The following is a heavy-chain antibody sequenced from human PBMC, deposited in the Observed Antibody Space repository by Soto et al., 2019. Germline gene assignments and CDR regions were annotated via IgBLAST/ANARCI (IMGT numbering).Heavy chain of an antibody. CDR3: ARGGTIFGVVIPHFDY. D-gene: IGHD3-3*01. CDR1: GYTFTSYD. V-gene: IGHV1-8*01. Sequence: QVQLVQSGAEVKKPGASVKVSCKASGYTFTSYDINWVRQATGQGLEWMGWMNPNSGNTGYAQKFQGRVSVTRNTSISTAYMELSSLRSEDTAVYYCARGGTIFGVVIPHFDYWGQGTLVTVSS. J-gene: IGHJ4*02. CDR2: MNPNSGNT.